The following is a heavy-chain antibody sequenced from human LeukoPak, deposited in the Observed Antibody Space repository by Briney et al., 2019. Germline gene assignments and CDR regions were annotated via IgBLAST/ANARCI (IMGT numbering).Heavy chain of an antibody. CDR3: AGGDYVWGTYHYTLDY. J-gene: IGHJ4*02. CDR1: AFTFSNNW. D-gene: IGHD3-16*02. Sequence: PGGSLRLSCAAPAFTFSNNWMYWVRQAPGKGLVWVSRINNDGRTTSYADSVKGRFTISRDNAKSTLYLQMNSLRAEDTAVYFCAGGDYVWGTYHYTLDYWGQGTLVTVSS. V-gene: IGHV3-74*01. CDR2: INNDGRTT.